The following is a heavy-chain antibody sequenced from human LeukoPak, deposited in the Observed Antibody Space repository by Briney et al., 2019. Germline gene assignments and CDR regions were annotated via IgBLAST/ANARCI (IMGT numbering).Heavy chain of an antibody. Sequence: ASVKVPCKASGFTFTSSAMQWVRQARGQRREWIGWIVVCSGNTNYAQKFQERVTITRDMSTSTAYLELSSLRSEDTAVYYCAAAPYYYDSSGYLPGAFDIWGQGTMVTVSS. CDR2: IVVCSGNT. D-gene: IGHD3-22*01. J-gene: IGHJ3*02. CDR3: AAAPYYYDSSGYLPGAFDI. V-gene: IGHV1-58*02. CDR1: GFTFTSSA.